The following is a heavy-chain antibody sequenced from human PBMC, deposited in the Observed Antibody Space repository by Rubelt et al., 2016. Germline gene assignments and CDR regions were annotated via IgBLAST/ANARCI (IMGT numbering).Heavy chain of an antibody. CDR1: GYNFNNFW. Sequence: EVQLVQSGAEVKKSGESLKISCKGSGYNFNNFWIAWVRQMPGKGLEWMGFIYPYDSDTRYNPSFEGQVTISADTSTSTAYLQWSNLMASDTAMYYCAFLNDSSGSWAFDIWGQGTMVTVSS. J-gene: IGHJ3*02. D-gene: IGHD3-22*01. V-gene: IGHV5-51*01. CDR3: AFLNDSSGSWAFDI. CDR2: IYPYDSDT.